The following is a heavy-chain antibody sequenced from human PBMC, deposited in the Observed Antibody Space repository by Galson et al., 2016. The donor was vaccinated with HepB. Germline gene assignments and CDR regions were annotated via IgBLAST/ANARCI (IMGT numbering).Heavy chain of an antibody. CDR1: GASITSWY. D-gene: IGHD2-15*01. J-gene: IGHJ3*01. CDR2: IHHSGNT. V-gene: IGHV4-59*08. CDR3: AKWGCEAGVHAFDV. Sequence: SETLSLTCSVSGASITSWYWNWIRQPPGKGLEWIGYIHHSGNTLSNPSLASRVTMSVDLSNSQFSLRLNSVTAAVTAGYYCAKWGCEAGVHAFDVGGQGTMVTVSS.